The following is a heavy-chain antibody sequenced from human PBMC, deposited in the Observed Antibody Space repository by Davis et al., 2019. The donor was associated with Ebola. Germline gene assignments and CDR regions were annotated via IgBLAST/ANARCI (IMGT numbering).Heavy chain of an antibody. J-gene: IGHJ4*02. Sequence: MPSETLSLTCTVSGGSISSSSYYWGWIRQPPGKGLEWIGENYHSGSTNYNPSLKSRVTISVDTSKNQFSLKLSSVTAADTAVYYCARANPRWLPDYWGQGTLVTVSS. CDR2: NYHSGST. D-gene: IGHD5-24*01. CDR1: GGSISSSSYY. V-gene: IGHV4-39*07. CDR3: ARANPRWLPDY.